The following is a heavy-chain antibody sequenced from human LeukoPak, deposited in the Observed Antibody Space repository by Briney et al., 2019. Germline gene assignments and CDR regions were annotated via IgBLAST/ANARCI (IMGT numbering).Heavy chain of an antibody. Sequence: MTSETLSLTCTVSGGSISSSSYYWGWIRQPPGKGLEWIGSIYYSGSTYYNPSLKSRVTISVDTSKNQFSLKLSSVTAADTAVYYCARGIVSGPFDYWGQGTLVTVSS. V-gene: IGHV4-39*07. CDR3: ARGIVSGPFDY. D-gene: IGHD6-19*01. CDR1: GGSISSSSYY. J-gene: IGHJ4*02. CDR2: IYYSGST.